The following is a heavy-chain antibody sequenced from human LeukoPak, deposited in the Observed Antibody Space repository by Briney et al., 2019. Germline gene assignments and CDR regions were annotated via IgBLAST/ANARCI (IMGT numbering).Heavy chain of an antibody. V-gene: IGHV4-30-2*01. D-gene: IGHD3-3*01. Sequence: SETLSLTCTVSGGSISSGGHSWSWIRQPPGKGLEWIGYIYHSGSGSTYYNPSLKSRVTISIDKSKNQFSLKLNSVTAADTAVYYCAGYYDFWRGYMGIDYWGQGTLVTVSS. CDR3: AGYYDFWRGYMGIDY. J-gene: IGHJ4*02. CDR2: IYHSGSGST. CDR1: GGSISSGGHS.